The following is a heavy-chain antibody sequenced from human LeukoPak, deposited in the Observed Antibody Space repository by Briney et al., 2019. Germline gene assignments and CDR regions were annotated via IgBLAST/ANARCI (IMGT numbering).Heavy chain of an antibody. CDR2: IWYDGSNK. CDR3: ARDGNYFDSSGYYYSYHYGMDV. Sequence: GGSLRLSCAASGFTFSAFGMHWVRQAPAKGLEWVAVIWYDGSNKYYADSVKGQFTISRDNSKNTLYLQMNSLRAEDTAVYYCARDGNYFDSSGYYYSYHYGMDVWGQGTTVTVSS. CDR1: GFTFSAFG. J-gene: IGHJ6*02. D-gene: IGHD3-22*01. V-gene: IGHV3-33*01.